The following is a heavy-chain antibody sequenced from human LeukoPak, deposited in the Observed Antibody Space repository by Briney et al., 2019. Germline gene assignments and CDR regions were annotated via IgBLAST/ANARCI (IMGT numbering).Heavy chain of an antibody. CDR1: GCSFTNYC. CDR2: IYPGECAT. J-gene: IGHJ4*02. V-gene: IGHV5-51*03. Sequence: GESLQISCTGSGCSFTNYCIAWVRQTPGKGLEWIGIIYPGECATKYTPSYQRHLTSAADKSISTVYLGWSSVKAWDTAMYYCARRASATEDLDYWGQGTLVTVSS. CDR3: ARRASATEDLDY.